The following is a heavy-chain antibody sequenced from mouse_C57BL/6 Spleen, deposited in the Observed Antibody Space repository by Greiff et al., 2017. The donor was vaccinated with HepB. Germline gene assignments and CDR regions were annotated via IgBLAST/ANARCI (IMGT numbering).Heavy chain of an antibody. Sequence: EVMLVESEGGLVQPGSSMKLSCTASGFTFSDYYMAWVRQVPEKGLEWVANINYDGSSTYYLDSLKSRFIISRDNAKNILYLQMSSLKSEDTATYYCARDRGYDYDGLTYWGQGTLVTVSA. D-gene: IGHD2-4*01. CDR2: INYDGSST. J-gene: IGHJ3*01. CDR3: ARDRGYDYDGLTY. CDR1: GFTFSDYY. V-gene: IGHV5-16*01.